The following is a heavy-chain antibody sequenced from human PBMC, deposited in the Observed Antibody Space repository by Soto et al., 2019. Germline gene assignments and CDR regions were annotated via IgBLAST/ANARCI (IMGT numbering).Heavy chain of an antibody. Sequence: GESLKISCKASRYSFTNYWIGWVRQMPGKGLEWMGIIYPGDSDTRYSPSFQGQVTISADKSISTAYLQWSSLKASDTAMYYCASSIVGGINGFDIWGQGTMVTVSS. V-gene: IGHV5-51*01. D-gene: IGHD1-26*01. J-gene: IGHJ3*02. CDR3: ASSIVGGINGFDI. CDR2: IYPGDSDT. CDR1: RYSFTNYW.